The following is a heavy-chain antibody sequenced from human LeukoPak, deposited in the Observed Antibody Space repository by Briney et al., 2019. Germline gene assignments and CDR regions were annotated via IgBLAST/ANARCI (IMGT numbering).Heavy chain of an antibody. CDR2: ISSSGSTI. CDR1: GFTFSDYY. V-gene: IGHV3-11*04. D-gene: IGHD3-22*01. CDR3: ASPLSGYSSGYLPEAGAFDI. Sequence: PGGSLRLSCAASGFTFSDYYMSWIRQAPGKGLEWVSYISSSGSTIYYADSVKGRFTISRDNAKNSLYLQMNSLRAEDTAVYYCASPLSGYSSGYLPEAGAFDIWGQGTMVTVSS. J-gene: IGHJ3*02.